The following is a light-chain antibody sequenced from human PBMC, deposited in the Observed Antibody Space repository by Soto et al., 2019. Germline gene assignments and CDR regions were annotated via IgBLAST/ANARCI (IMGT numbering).Light chain of an antibody. V-gene: IGKV3-20*01. J-gene: IGKJ1*01. Sequence: EIVLTQSPGTLSLSPGERATLSCRASQSVSSSYLAWYQQKPGQAPRLLIYGASSRATGNPDRFSGSGSGTDFTLTISRLEPEDFAVYYCQQYGSSLWTFGQGTKVDI. CDR3: QQYGSSLWT. CDR1: QSVSSSY. CDR2: GAS.